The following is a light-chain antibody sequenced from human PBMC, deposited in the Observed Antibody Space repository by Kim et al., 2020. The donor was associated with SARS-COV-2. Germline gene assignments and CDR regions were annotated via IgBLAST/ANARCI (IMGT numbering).Light chain of an antibody. J-gene: IGLJ3*02. V-gene: IGLV3-1*01. CDR1: KLGAKY. CDR3: KAWASSTVV. CDR2: QDS. Sequence: SYELTQPPSVSVSPGQTASITCSGDKLGAKYDCWYKQKPGQSPVLVIYQDSKRPSGIPERFSGSNPGNTAPLTISGTQAMDEADYYCKAWASSTVVFGGG.